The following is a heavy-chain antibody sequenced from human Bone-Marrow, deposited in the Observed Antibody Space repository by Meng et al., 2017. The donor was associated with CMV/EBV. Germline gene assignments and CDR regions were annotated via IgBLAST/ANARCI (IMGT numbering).Heavy chain of an antibody. CDR1: GFTFSNYA. Sequence: SLRLSCAASGFTFSNYAMHWVRQAPGKGLEWVAFISYDGSNKYYADSVKGRFTISRDNSKNTLYLQMNSLRAEDTAVYYCARGVLGPWGQGTLVTVSS. J-gene: IGHJ5*02. V-gene: IGHV3-30-3*01. CDR2: ISYDGSNK. CDR3: ARGVLGP. D-gene: IGHD5/OR15-5a*01.